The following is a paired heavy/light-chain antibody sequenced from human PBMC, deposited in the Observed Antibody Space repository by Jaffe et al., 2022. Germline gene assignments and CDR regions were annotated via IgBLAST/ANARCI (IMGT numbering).Heavy chain of an antibody. D-gene: IGHD7-27*01. CDR2: IRSKAYGGTT. J-gene: IGHJ6*03. V-gene: IGHV3-49*04. CDR3: TRLTGVYYYYMDV. CDR1: GFTFGDYD. Sequence: EVQLVESGGGLVQPGRSLRLSCTASGFTFGDYDMSWVRQAPGKGLEWVGFIRSKAYGGTTENAASVKGRFTISRDDSKTIAYLQMNSLKTEDTAVYYCTRLTGVYYYYMDVWGKGTTVTVSS.
Light chain of an antibody. CDR2: GKN. J-gene: IGLJ2*01. CDR3: NSRDSSTNHVV. Sequence: SSELIQDPAVSVALGQTVRITCQGDSLRGYYASWYQQKPGQPPVFIMYGKNNRPSGIPDRFSGSNSGNTASLTITGALAEDEADYYCNSRDSSTNHVVFGGGTKLTVL. CDR1: SLRGYY. V-gene: IGLV3-19*01.